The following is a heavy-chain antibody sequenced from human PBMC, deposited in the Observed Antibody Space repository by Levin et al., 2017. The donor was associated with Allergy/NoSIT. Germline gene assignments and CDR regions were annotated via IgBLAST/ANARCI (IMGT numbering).Heavy chain of an antibody. CDR2: ITGDGSSE. CDR3: ARDPLGGGSFAY. CDR1: GFTFSVYW. D-gene: IGHD2-15*01. Sequence: GESLKISCAASGFTFSVYWIHWLRQVPGKGPVWVARITGDGSSEVYADSVQGRFTVSRDNAKNTLYLQMNRLRVEDTAVYYCARDPLGGGSFAYWGQGTLVTVSS. J-gene: IGHJ4*02. V-gene: IGHV3-74*01.